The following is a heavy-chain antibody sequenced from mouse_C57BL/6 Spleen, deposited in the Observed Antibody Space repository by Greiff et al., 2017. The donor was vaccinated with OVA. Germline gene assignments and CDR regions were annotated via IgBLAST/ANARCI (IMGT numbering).Heavy chain of an antibody. CDR2: IRLKSDNYAT. CDR1: GFTFSNYW. CDR3: TGDYEEYFDV. V-gene: IGHV6-3*01. Sequence: EVKLMESGGGLVQPGGSMKLSCVASGFTFSNYWMNWVRQSPEQGLEWVAQIRLKSDNYATHYAESVKGRFTISRDDSKSSVYLQMNNLRAEDTGSYYCTGDYEEYFDVWGTGTTVTVSS. J-gene: IGHJ1*03. D-gene: IGHD2-4*01.